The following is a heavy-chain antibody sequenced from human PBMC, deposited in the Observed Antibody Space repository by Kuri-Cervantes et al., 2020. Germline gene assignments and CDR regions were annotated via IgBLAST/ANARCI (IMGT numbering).Heavy chain of an antibody. CDR3: ARDRGGYPPSRYGMDV. J-gene: IGHJ6*02. CDR1: GFTLSDYY. Sequence: GGSLRLSCAASGFTLSDYYMSWIRQAPGKGLEWVSYISSSGSTIYYADSVKGRFTISRDNAKNSLYLQMNSLRDEDTAVYYCARDRGGYPPSRYGMDVWGQGTTVTVSS. CDR2: ISSSGSTI. D-gene: IGHD5-24*01. V-gene: IGHV3-11*04.